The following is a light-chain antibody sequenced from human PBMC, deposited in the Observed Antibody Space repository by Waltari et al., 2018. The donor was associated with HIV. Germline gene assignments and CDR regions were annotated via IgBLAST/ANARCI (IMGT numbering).Light chain of an antibody. V-gene: IGLV1-44*01. Sequence: QSVLTQPLSVSGAPGQRVEISCSGSSSNVKINSVYWYQQFPGTAPNPFQHEDDQRPSGIPDRFSGSKSGTSASLFISVLHSDDEADYYCACWDDSLPGPVFGTGTTVTVL. CDR2: EDD. J-gene: IGLJ1*01. CDR3: ACWDDSLPGPV. CDR1: SSNVKINS.